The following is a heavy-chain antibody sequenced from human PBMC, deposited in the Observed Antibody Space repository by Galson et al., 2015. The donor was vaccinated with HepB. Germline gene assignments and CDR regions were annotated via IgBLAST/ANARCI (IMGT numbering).Heavy chain of an antibody. CDR1: GGTFINYA. V-gene: IGHV3-30-3*01. CDR3: AREAAAVDY. Sequence: SCKASGGTFINYAMHWVRQAPGKGLEWVAVISYDGSNKYYADSVKGRFTISRDNSKNTLYLQMNSLRAEDTAVYYCAREAAAVDYWGQGTLVTVSS. D-gene: IGHD6-13*01. J-gene: IGHJ4*02. CDR2: ISYDGSNK.